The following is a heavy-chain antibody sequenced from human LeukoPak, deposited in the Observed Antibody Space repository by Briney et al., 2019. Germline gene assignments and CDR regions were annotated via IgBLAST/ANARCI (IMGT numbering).Heavy chain of an antibody. J-gene: IGHJ4*02. Sequence: SETLSLTCAVAGGSISSSHWWSWVRQPPGKGLEWIGQMYHSGSTNYKPSLKSRLTISVDKSNNQFSLKLRFVTAADTAVYYCARDGGGYDYWGQGILVTVSS. CDR2: MYHSGST. V-gene: IGHV4-4*02. CDR1: GGSISSSHW. CDR3: ARDGGGYDY. D-gene: IGHD3-22*01.